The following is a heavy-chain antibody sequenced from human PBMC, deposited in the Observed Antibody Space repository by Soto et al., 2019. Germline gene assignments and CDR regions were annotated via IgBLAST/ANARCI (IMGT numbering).Heavy chain of an antibody. J-gene: IGHJ6*02. V-gene: IGHV6-1*01. Sequence: SQTLSLTCAISGGSVSSNSATWNVIRQSPSRGLEWLGRTYYRSKWYNDYAVSVKSRITISPDTSKNQFSLQLNSVTPDDTAVFYCARDTPPYGLDVWGQGTTVTSP. CDR2: TYYRSKWYN. CDR3: ARDTPPYGLDV. CDR1: GGSVSSNSAT.